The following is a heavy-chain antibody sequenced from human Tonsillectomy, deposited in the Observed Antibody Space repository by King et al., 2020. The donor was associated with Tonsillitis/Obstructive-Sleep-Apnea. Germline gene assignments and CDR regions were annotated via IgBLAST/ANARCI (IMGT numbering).Heavy chain of an antibody. Sequence: QLVQSGGGLVKPGGSLRLSCAASGFTFSDYYMSWIRQAPGKGLEWVSYISSSSSYTNYADSVKGRFTISRDNAKNSLYLQMNSLRAEDTAVYYCARGPLRDGYNSEAFDIWGQGTMVTVSS. V-gene: IGHV3-11*06. CDR3: ARGPLRDGYNSEAFDI. CDR2: ISSSSSYT. J-gene: IGHJ3*02. CDR1: GFTFSDYY. D-gene: IGHD5-24*01.